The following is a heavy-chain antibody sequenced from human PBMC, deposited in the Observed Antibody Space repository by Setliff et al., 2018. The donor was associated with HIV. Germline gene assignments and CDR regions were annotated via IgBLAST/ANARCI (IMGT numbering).Heavy chain of an antibody. Sequence: ASVKVSCKASGYTFGDYYLHWVRQAPGQAIEWMGWINPLSDATKFSHKFQDRVTMTRDTSTSTVYMEMRSLTSEDTAMYYCARWGRGFGYWGQGTLVTV. CDR1: GYTFGDYY. CDR3: ARWGRGFGY. V-gene: IGHV1-2*02. D-gene: IGHD3-10*01. J-gene: IGHJ4*02. CDR2: INPLSDAT.